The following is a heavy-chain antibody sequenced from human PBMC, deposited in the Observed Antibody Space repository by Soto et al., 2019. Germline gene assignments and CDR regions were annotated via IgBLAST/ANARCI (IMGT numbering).Heavy chain of an antibody. CDR1: GYTFTSYG. V-gene: IGHV1-18*01. CDR2: INPYNGNT. D-gene: IGHD1-26*01. Sequence: QVQLVQSGAEVKKPGASVKVSCKASGYTFTSYGISWVRQAPGQGLEWMGWINPYNGNTNYGLKLQGRVTMTTDTATSRAYKEPSSLRSADTAVYYCARTPVGVNCCDPWGEGALVTVSS. J-gene: IGHJ5*02. CDR3: ARTPVGVNCCDP.